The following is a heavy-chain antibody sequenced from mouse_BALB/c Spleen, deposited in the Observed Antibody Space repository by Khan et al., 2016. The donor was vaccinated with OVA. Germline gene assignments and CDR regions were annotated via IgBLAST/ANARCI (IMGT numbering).Heavy chain of an antibody. CDR2: INPSTSYT. CDR3: ARSGLRWNFGH. V-gene: IGHV1-7*01. D-gene: IGHD1-1*01. Sequence: QVQLQQSGAELAKPGASVKMSCKASGYTFINYWMLWVKQRPGQGLEWIGYINPSTSYTAYNQNFKDQVTLTADKSSSTAYMQLSSLTSEDSAVYYCARSGLRWNFGHWGQGTTLTVSS. J-gene: IGHJ2*01. CDR1: GYTFINYW.